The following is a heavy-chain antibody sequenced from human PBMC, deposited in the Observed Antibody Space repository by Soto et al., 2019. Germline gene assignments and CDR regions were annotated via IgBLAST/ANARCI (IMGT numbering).Heavy chain of an antibody. V-gene: IGHV1-2*04. J-gene: IGHJ6*02. D-gene: IGHD3-3*01. CDR1: GYTFTGYY. Sequence: GASVKVSCKASGYTFTGYYMHWLRQAPGQRLEWMGWINPNSGGTNYAQKFQGWVTMTRDTSISTAYMELSRLRSDDTAVYYCARGAYYDFWSGYYCPYYYGMDVWGQGTTVTVS. CDR2: INPNSGGT. CDR3: ARGAYYDFWSGYYCPYYYGMDV.